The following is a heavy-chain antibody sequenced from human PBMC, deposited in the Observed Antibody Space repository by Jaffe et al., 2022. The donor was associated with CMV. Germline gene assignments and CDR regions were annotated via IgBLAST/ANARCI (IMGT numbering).Heavy chain of an antibody. J-gene: IGHJ6*03. V-gene: IGHV4-34*01. CDR2: INHSGST. D-gene: IGHD3-22*01. Sequence: QVQLQQWGAGLLKPSETLSLTCAVYGGSFSGYYWSWIRQPPGKGLEWIGEINHSGSTNYNPSLKSRVTISVDTSKNQFSLKLSSVTAADTAVYYCARVRKSDYYDSSGYYYEDSMYYYYYYMDVWGKGTTVTVSS. CDR1: GGSFSGYY. CDR3: ARVRKSDYYDSSGYYYEDSMYYYYYYMDV.